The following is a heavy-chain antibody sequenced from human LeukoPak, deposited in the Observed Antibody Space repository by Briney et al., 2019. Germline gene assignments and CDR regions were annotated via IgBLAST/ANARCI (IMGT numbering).Heavy chain of an antibody. D-gene: IGHD2-8*01. J-gene: IGHJ4*02. V-gene: IGHV4-31*03. CDR2: IYYSGST. Sequence: PSQTLSLTCTVSGGSISSGGYYWSWIRQHPGKGLGWIGYIYYSGSTYYNPSLKSRVTISVDTSKNQFSLKLSSVTAADTAVYYCARIVLMVYAFDYWGQGTLVTVSS. CDR1: GGSISSGGYY. CDR3: ARIVLMVYAFDY.